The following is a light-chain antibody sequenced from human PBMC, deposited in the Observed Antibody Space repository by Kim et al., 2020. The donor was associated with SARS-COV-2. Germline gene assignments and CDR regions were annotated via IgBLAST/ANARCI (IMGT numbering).Light chain of an antibody. CDR1: RNDVGGYDY. V-gene: IGLV2-11*01. Sequence: QSVTISCTGTRNDVGGYDYVSWYQQYPGKAPQVLIYDVNERPSGVPDRFSGSKSGNTASLTISRLQAEDEADYYCCSYAGTYTVVLFGGGTKLTVL. CDR3: CSYAGTYTVVL. J-gene: IGLJ2*01. CDR2: DVN.